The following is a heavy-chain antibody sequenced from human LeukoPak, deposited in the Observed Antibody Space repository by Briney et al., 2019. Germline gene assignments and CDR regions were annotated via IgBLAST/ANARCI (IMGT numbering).Heavy chain of an antibody. CDR2: IKSKTDGGTT. J-gene: IGHJ4*02. V-gene: IGHV3-15*01. CDR1: GFTFSNAW. D-gene: IGHD3-3*01. CDR3: TTARLDYGFGFDY. Sequence: PGGSLRLSCAASGFTFSNAWMSWVRQAPGKGLEWVGRIKSKTDGGTTDYAAPVKGRFTISRDDSKNTLYLQMNSLKTEDTAVYYCTTARLDYGFGFDYWGQGTLVTVSS.